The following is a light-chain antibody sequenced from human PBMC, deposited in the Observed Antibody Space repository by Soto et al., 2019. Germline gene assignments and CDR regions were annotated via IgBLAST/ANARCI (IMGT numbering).Light chain of an antibody. CDR3: QQYSSPPWT. Sequence: EIVLTQSPGALSLSPGERATLSCRASQTVSSSYLGWYQQKPGQAPRLLIYGASSRATDIPDRFSGSGSGTDFTLTISRLEPQYFAEYYYQQYSSPPWTFGQGTKVEIK. CDR1: QTVSSSY. J-gene: IGKJ1*01. V-gene: IGKV3-20*01. CDR2: GAS.